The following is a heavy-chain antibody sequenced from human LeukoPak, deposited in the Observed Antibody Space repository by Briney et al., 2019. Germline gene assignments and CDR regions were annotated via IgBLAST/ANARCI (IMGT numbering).Heavy chain of an antibody. CDR2: INSGSSYI. CDR3: ARGEDWSYSNYDLLDY. D-gene: IGHD4-11*01. V-gene: IGHV3-21*04. J-gene: IGHJ4*02. Sequence: GGSLILSCAASGFTFSSYTMNWVRQAPGKGLAWVSSINSGSSYIDYADSVKGRFTISRGNAKNSLYLQMNSLRAEDTAVYYCARGEDWSYSNYDLLDYWGQGTLVTVPS. CDR1: GFTFSSYT.